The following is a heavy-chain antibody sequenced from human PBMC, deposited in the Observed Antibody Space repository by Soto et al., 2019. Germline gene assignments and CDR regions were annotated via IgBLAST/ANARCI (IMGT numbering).Heavy chain of an antibody. J-gene: IGHJ5*02. CDR2: ISAYNGNT. Sequence: ASVKVSCKASGYSFISYGISWVRQAPGQGLEWMGWISAYNGNTHYAQKLQGRVTMTTDTFTSTAYMELRSLRSDDTAVYYCARDRSYESEWFDPWGQGTLVTVSS. CDR1: GYSFISYG. V-gene: IGHV1-18*01. CDR3: ARDRSYESEWFDP. D-gene: IGHD6-6*01.